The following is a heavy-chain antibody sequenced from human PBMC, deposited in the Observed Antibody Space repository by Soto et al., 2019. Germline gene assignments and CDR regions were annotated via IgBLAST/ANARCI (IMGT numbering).Heavy chain of an antibody. Sequence: GGSLRLSCAASGFTFSSYWMSWVRQAPGKGLVWVSRINSDGSSTSYADSVKGRFTISRDNAKNTLYLQMNSLRAEDTAVYYCARELDCSSTSCYAYYYYGMDVWGQGTTVTVSS. V-gene: IGHV3-74*01. CDR2: INSDGSST. J-gene: IGHJ6*02. CDR1: GFTFSSYW. D-gene: IGHD2-2*01. CDR3: ARELDCSSTSCYAYYYYGMDV.